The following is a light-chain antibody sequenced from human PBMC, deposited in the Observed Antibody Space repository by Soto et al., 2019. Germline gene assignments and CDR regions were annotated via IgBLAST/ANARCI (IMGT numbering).Light chain of an antibody. CDR2: KAS. J-gene: IGKJ1*01. CDR1: QSISSW. Sequence: DIQMTQSPSTLSASVGDRVTITCLASQSISSWLAWYQQKPGKAPKLLIYKASSLESGVPSRLSGSGSGTEFTLTISSLQPDDFATYYCQQYNSYSRTFGQGTKVDI. V-gene: IGKV1-5*03. CDR3: QQYNSYSRT.